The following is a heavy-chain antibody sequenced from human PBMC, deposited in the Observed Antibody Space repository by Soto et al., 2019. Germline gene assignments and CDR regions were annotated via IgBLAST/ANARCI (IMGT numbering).Heavy chain of an antibody. Sequence: GWSLRLSCAASGFTFSSYGMHWVRQAPGKGLEWVAVIWYDGSNKYYADSVKGRFTISRDNSKNTLYLQMNSLRAEDTAVYYCARDHYDFWSGYTVKDYWGQGTLVTVSS. CDR1: GFTFSSYG. CDR2: IWYDGSNK. J-gene: IGHJ4*02. D-gene: IGHD3-3*01. CDR3: ARDHYDFWSGYTVKDY. V-gene: IGHV3-33*01.